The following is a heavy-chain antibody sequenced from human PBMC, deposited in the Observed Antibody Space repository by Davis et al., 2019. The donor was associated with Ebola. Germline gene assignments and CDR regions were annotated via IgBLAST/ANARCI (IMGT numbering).Heavy chain of an antibody. J-gene: IGHJ4*02. Sequence: GGSLRLSCTASGLTFGTYWMTWVRQAPGKGLAWVANIKEDGTKKYYVDSVKGRFTISRDNAKNSLYLQMNNLKTEDTAVYYCNRPGVDSLTLEDWGQGTLVTVSS. CDR2: IKEDGTKK. D-gene: IGHD5-12*01. CDR1: GLTFGTYW. CDR3: NRPGVDSLTLED. V-gene: IGHV3-7*03.